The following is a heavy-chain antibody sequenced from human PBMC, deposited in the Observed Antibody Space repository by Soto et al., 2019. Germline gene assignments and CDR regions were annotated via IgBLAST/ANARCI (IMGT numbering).Heavy chain of an antibody. CDR3: ARGADLSRGLGYYFDY. V-gene: IGHV4-31*03. CDR1: GGSISSGGYY. J-gene: IGHJ4*02. Sequence: PSETLSLTCTVSGGSISSGGYYWSWIRQHPGKGLEWIGYIYYSGSTYYNPSLKSRVTISVDTSKNQFSLKLSSVTAADTAVYYCARGADLSRGLGYYFDYWGQGTLVTVSS. CDR2: IYYSGST. D-gene: IGHD3-22*01.